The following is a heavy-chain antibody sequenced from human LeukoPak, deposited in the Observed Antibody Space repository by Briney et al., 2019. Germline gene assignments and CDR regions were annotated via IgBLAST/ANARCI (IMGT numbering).Heavy chain of an antibody. CDR1: GFTVSSNY. J-gene: IGHJ4*02. CDR2: IYSGGST. V-gene: IGHV3-53*01. D-gene: IGHD6-19*01. Sequence: GGSLRLSCAASGFTVSSNYMSWVRQAPGKGLEWVSVIYSGGSTYYADSVKGRFTISRDNSKNTLYLQMNSLRAEDTAVYYCARDRRAVAGMSHWGQGTLVTVSS. CDR3: ARDRRAVAGMSH.